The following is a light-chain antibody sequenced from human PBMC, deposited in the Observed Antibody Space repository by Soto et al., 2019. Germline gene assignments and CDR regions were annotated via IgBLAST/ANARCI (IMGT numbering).Light chain of an antibody. CDR1: QSVSSSY. V-gene: IGKV3-20*01. J-gene: IGKJ2*01. CDR3: QQYGSAPNT. CDR2: TAS. Sequence: EIVLTQSPGTLSLSPGERATLSCRASQSVSSSYLAWYQQKPGQAPRLLIYTASSRATGIPDRFSGSGSGTDFTLTISRLEPEDFAVYYCQQYGSAPNTFGQGTNLEIK.